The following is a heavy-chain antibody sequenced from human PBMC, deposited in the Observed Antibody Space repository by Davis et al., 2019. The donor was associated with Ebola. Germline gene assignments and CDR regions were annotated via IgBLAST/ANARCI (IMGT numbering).Heavy chain of an antibody. J-gene: IGHJ5*02. D-gene: IGHD4-17*01. CDR2: IYHSGST. V-gene: IGHV4-38-2*02. CDR1: GYSISSGYY. CDR3: ARDYGDYWFDP. Sequence: PSETLSLTCAVSGYSISSGYYWGWIRQPPGKGLEWIGSIYHSGSTYYNPSLKSRVTISVDTSKNQFSLKLSSVTAADTAVYYCARDYGDYWFDPWGQGTLVTVSS.